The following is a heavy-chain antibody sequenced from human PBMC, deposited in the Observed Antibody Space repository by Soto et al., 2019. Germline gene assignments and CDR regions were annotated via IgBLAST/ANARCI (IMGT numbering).Heavy chain of an antibody. CDR1: GFTFSTYA. CDR2: ISEDGIYT. Sequence: EVQLLETGGGLVQPGGSLRLSCTASGFTFSTYAMSWVRQAPGEGLEWVSSISEDGIYTDYADSVKGRFTISRDNSKNPLYVQMTSLRAEDTAVYYCAKETSPNTYYTFDVWGQGTMVTVSS. CDR3: AKETSPNTYYTFDV. D-gene: IGHD1-26*01. J-gene: IGHJ3*01. V-gene: IGHV3-23*01.